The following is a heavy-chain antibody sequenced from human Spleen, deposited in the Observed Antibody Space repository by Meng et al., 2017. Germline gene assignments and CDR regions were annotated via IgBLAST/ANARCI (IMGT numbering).Heavy chain of an antibody. J-gene: IGHJ4*02. Sequence: QLQLQESGSGLVKPSRTLSLTCTVSGGSISSGAYSWSWIRQPPGKGLEWIGYIYHSGSTSYNPSLKSRVTISVDRSKNQFSLKLSSVTAADTAVYCCARGSVAGAVDYWGQGTLITVSS. CDR2: IYHSGST. D-gene: IGHD6-19*01. CDR1: GGSISSGAYS. CDR3: ARGSVAGAVDY. V-gene: IGHV4-30-2*01.